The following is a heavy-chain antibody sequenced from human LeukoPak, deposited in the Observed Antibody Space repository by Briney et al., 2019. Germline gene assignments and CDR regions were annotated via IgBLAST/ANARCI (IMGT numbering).Heavy chain of an antibody. CDR3: ARALGDYGDYYDAFDI. CDR2: IYYSGST. CDR1: GGSISSYY. V-gene: IGHV4-59*01. J-gene: IGHJ3*02. Sequence: SETLSLTCTVSGGSISSYYWSWIRQPPGKGLEWIGYIYYSGSTNYNPSLKSRVTISVDTSKNQFSLKLSSVTAADTAVYHCARALGDYGDYYDAFDIWGQGTMVTVSS. D-gene: IGHD4-17*01.